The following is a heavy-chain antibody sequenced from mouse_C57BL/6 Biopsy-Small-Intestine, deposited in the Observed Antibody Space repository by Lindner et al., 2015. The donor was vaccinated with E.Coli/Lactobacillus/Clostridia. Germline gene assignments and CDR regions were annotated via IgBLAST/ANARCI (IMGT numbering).Heavy chain of an antibody. D-gene: IGHD1-1*01. CDR3: ARGYGGSGYFDV. J-gene: IGHJ1*03. Sequence: VQLQESGPELVKPGASVKISCKASGYSFTGYYMHWVKQSHGNILDWIGYISLSSGISSYNHRFKGKATLTVDKSSSTAYMELRSLTSEDSAVYYCARGYGGSGYFDVWDTGTTVTVSS. V-gene: IGHV1-31*01. CDR2: ISLSSGIS. CDR1: GYSFTGYY.